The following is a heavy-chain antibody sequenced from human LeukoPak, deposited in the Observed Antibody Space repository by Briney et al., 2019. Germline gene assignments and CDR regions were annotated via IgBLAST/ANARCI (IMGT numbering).Heavy chain of an antibody. V-gene: IGHV3-74*01. D-gene: IGHD2-21*02. CDR3: ARELPREVTLGN. J-gene: IGHJ4*02. CDR1: GFTLSTYE. Sequence: SGGSLRLSCAASGFTLSTYEMHWVRQAPGKGLVWVSRINPDGSRTGYADSVKGRFTFSRDNARNTLYLQMNSLRAEDTAVYYCARELPREVTLGNWGQGTLVTVSS. CDR2: INPDGSRT.